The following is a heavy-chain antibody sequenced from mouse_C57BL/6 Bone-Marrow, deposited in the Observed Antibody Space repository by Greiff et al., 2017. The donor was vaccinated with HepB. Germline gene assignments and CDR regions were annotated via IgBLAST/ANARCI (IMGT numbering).Heavy chain of an antibody. Sequence: EVQLQQSGPELVKPGASVKISCKASGYTFTDYYMNWVKQSHGKSLEWIGDINPNNGGTSYNQKFKGKATLTVDKSSSTAYMELRSLTSEDSAVYYCAREGIRILRHLGFDVWGTGTTVTVSS. J-gene: IGHJ1*03. V-gene: IGHV1-26*01. CDR3: AREGIRILRHLGFDV. D-gene: IGHD1-2*01. CDR2: INPNNGGT. CDR1: GYTFTDYY.